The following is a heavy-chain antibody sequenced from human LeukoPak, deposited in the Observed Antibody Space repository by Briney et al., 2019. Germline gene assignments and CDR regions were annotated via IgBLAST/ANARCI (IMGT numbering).Heavy chain of an antibody. CDR1: GFTFSSYS. V-gene: IGHV3-21*01. J-gene: IGHJ4*02. D-gene: IGHD4-17*01. CDR2: ISSSSSYI. Sequence: PGGFLRLSCAASGFTFSSYSMNWVRQAPGKGLEWVSSISSSSSYIYYADSVKGRFTISRDNAKNSLYLQMNSLRAEDTAVYYCARGGTTVIQPSYWGQGTLVTVSS. CDR3: ARGGTTVIQPSY.